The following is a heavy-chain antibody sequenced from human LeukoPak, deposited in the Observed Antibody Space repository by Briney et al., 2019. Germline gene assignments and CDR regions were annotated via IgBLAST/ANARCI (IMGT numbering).Heavy chain of an antibody. J-gene: IGHJ4*02. V-gene: IGHV3-23*01. Sequence: GGSLRLSCAASGFTFSSYAMSWVRQAPGKGLEWVSTISGSGGNSYHADSVKGRFTISRDNSKNTLYLQMNSLRAEDTALYYCAKGTWIELSGLDYWGQGTLVTVSS. D-gene: IGHD5-18*01. CDR1: GFTFSSYA. CDR3: AKGTWIELSGLDY. CDR2: ISGSGGNS.